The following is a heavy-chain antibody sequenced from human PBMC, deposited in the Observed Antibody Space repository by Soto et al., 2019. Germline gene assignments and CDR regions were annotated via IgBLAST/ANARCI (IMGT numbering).Heavy chain of an antibody. CDR1: GVTFSSYA. J-gene: IGHJ6*04. Sequence: SVKVSCKVSGVTFSSYAISWVRQAPGQGLEWMGRIIPFIGTANYAQKFQGRVTITADESTSTAYMELTSLRSEDTAVYYCARVVMTTVPASYYYGMEVWGKGSTVTVSS. CDR3: ARVVMTTVPASYYYGMEV. CDR2: IIPFIGTA. D-gene: IGHD4-4*01. V-gene: IGHV1-69*11.